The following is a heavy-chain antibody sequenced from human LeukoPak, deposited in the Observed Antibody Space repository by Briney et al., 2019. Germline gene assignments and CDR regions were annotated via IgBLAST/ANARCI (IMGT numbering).Heavy chain of an antibody. D-gene: IGHD1-1*01. Sequence: GGSLRLSCAASTFTFSNYWMSWVRQAPGKGLEWVANIKQDGSEKYYVDSVKGRFTISRDNAKNSLYLQMNSLRTEDTAIYYCARDFNEAFDYWGQGTLVTVSS. J-gene: IGHJ4*02. CDR2: IKQDGSEK. CDR1: TFTFSNYW. V-gene: IGHV3-7*01. CDR3: ARDFNEAFDY.